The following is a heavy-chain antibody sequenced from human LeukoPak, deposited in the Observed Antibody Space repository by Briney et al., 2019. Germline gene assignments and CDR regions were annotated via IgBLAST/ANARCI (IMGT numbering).Heavy chain of an antibody. D-gene: IGHD4-17*01. J-gene: IGHJ3*02. Sequence: ETGGSLRLSCAASGFTFSSYAMHWVRQAPGKGLEWVAVISYDGSNKYYADSVKGRFTISRDNSKNTLYLQMNSLRAEDTAVNYCARGAYGDYANDAFDIWGQGTMVTVSS. CDR1: GFTFSSYA. CDR3: ARGAYGDYANDAFDI. V-gene: IGHV3-30-3*01. CDR2: ISYDGSNK.